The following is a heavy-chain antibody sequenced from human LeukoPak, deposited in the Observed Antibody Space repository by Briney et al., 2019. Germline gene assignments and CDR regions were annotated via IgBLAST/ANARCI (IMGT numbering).Heavy chain of an antibody. CDR3: ARCRSYEQQLVQVYFDY. V-gene: IGHV3-11*01. J-gene: IGHJ4*02. D-gene: IGHD6-13*01. Sequence: GGSLRLSCAASGFTFSDYYMSWIRQAPGKGLEWVSYISSSGSTIYYADSVKGRFTISRDNAKNSLYLRMNSLRAEDTAVYYCARCRSYEQQLVQVYFDYWGQGTLVTVSS. CDR1: GFTFSDYY. CDR2: ISSSGSTI.